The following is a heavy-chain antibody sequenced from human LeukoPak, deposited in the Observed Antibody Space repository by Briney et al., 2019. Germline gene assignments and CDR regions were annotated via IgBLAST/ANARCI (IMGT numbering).Heavy chain of an antibody. J-gene: IGHJ4*02. CDR3: ARATSGTYYYFDS. Sequence: SETLSLTCTVSGGSISSYYWSWIRQPPGKGLEWIGYINYSGSTNYNPSLKSRVTISVDTSKNQFSLRLTSVTAADTAVYYCARATSGTYYYFDSWGRGTLVSVSS. V-gene: IGHV4-59*08. CDR2: INYSGST. CDR1: GGSISSYY. D-gene: IGHD3-10*01.